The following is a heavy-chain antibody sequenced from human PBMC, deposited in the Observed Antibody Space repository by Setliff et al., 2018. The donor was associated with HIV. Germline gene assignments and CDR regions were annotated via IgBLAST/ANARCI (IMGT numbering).Heavy chain of an antibody. J-gene: IGHJ4*02. D-gene: IGHD3-22*01. V-gene: IGHV3-33*08. Sequence: PGGSLRLSCAASGFSFSSYGMHWVRQAPGKGLEWVAFIHYDESIKYYADSVKGRFTISRDNAKNSLYLQMNSLRAEDTAVYYCARPSYYDSSGSFDYWGQGTLVTVSS. CDR1: GFSFSSYG. CDR2: IHYDESIK. CDR3: ARPSYYDSSGSFDY.